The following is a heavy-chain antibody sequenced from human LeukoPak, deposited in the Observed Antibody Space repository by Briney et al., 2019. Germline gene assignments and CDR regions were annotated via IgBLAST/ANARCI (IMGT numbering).Heavy chain of an antibody. CDR2: ISGSGENT. J-gene: IGHJ4*02. V-gene: IGHV3-23*01. CDR1: GFTFSSYA. CDR3: AKGHCSGGSCYGTDY. D-gene: IGHD2-15*01. Sequence: GGSLRLSCAASGFTFSSYAMRWVRQAPGKGLEWVSAISGSGENTFHADSVKGRFAIARDNSKNTLYLQMNSLRAEDTAVYYCAKGHCSGGSCYGTDYWGQGTLVTVSS.